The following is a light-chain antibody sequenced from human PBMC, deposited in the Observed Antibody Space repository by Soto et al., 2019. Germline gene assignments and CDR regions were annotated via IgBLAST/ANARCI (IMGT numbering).Light chain of an antibody. V-gene: IGKV1-5*03. CDR1: QSISSW. J-gene: IGKJ1*01. CDR3: QQYNSYSTWT. CDR2: KAS. Sequence: DIQMTQSPPTLSASVGDRVTITCRASQSISSWLAWYQQKPGKAPKLLIYKASSLESGVPSRFSGSGSGTELTLTISSLQPDDFATYYCQQYNSYSTWTFGQGTKVEIK.